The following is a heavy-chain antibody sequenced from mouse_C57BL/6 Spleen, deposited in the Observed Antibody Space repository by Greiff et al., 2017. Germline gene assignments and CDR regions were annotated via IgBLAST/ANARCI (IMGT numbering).Heavy chain of an antibody. CDR2: IHPNCGST. J-gene: IGHJ4*01. CDR1: GYTFTSYW. CDR3: AITTVVGDYAMDY. Sequence: QVQLQQPGAELVKPGASVKLSCKASGYTFTSYWMHWVKQRPGQGLEWIGMIHPNCGSTNYNEKFKSKATLTVDKSSSTAYMQLSSLTSEDSAVYYCAITTVVGDYAMDYWGQGTSVTVSS. V-gene: IGHV1-64*01. D-gene: IGHD1-1*01.